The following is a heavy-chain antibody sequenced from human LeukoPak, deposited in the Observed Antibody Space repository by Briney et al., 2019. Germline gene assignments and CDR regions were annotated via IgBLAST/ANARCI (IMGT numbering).Heavy chain of an antibody. J-gene: IGHJ4*02. Sequence: SETLSLTCAVYGGSFSGYYWSWIRQPPGKGLEWIGEINHSGSTNYNPPLKSRVTISVDTSKNQFSLKLSSVTAADTAVYYCAREGYDSSGYSKKAPDYWGQGTLVTVSS. D-gene: IGHD3-22*01. CDR3: AREGYDSSGYSKKAPDY. CDR2: INHSGST. CDR1: GGSFSGYY. V-gene: IGHV4-34*01.